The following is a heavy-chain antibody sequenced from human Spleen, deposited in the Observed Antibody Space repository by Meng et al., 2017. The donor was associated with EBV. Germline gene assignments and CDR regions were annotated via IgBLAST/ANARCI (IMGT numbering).Heavy chain of an antibody. CDR1: GGSISSGGYY. Sequence: QVQWQESGPGLVKPSQTLSLTCDVSGGSISSGGYYWSWIRQPPGKGLEWIGYINYRGNTYDNPSLRSRAALSVDTSKNQFSLKLSSLTAADTAMYYCAIGVTLVRGYWGQGTLVTVSS. V-gene: IGHV4-31*11. J-gene: IGHJ4*02. CDR2: INYRGNT. CDR3: AIGVTLVRGY. D-gene: IGHD3-10*01.